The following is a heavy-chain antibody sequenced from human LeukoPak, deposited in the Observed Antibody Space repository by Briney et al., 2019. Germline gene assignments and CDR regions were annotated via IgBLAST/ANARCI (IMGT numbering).Heavy chain of an antibody. D-gene: IGHD6-13*01. V-gene: IGHV4-34*01. CDR2: INHSGST. Sequence: SETLSLTCAVYGGSFSGYYWSWIRQPPGKGLEWIGEINHSGSTYYNPSLESRVTMSVDTSKNQFSLNLKSVTPEDTAVYYCARNLIPEQLVLNFWGQGTLVTVSS. CDR1: GGSFSGYY. CDR3: ARNLIPEQLVLNF. J-gene: IGHJ4*02.